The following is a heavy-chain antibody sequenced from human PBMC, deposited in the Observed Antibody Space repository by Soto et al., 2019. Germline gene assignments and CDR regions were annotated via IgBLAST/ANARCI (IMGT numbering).Heavy chain of an antibody. V-gene: IGHV4-39*01. Sequence: QLQLQESGPGLVKPSETLSLTCTVSGGSISSSSYYWGWIRQPPGKGLEWIGSIYYSGSTYYNPSLKSRVPISVDTSKNQFSLKLSSVTAADTAVYYCARQGDSSGWPDFDYWGQGTLVTVSS. CDR2: IYYSGST. CDR1: GGSISSSSYY. J-gene: IGHJ4*02. CDR3: ARQGDSSGWPDFDY. D-gene: IGHD6-19*01.